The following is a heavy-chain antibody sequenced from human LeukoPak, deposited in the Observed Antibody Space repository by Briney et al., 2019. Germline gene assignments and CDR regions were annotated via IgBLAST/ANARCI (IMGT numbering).Heavy chain of an antibody. D-gene: IGHD1-1*01. Sequence: GESLKISCKGSGYSFTNYWIGWVRLVPGKGLDWMGIIYCGDSDTRYSPSLQGQVTISADKSISTAYLQWSSLKASDTAMYYCAKGLERRDPYYYGMDVWGQGTTVTVSS. V-gene: IGHV5-51*01. J-gene: IGHJ6*02. CDR2: IYCGDSDT. CDR3: AKGLERRDPYYYGMDV. CDR1: GYSFTNYW.